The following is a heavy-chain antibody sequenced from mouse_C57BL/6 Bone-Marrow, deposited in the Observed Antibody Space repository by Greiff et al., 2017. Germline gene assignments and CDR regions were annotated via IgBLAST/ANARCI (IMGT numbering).Heavy chain of an antibody. CDR1: GFNIKDDY. D-gene: IGHD1-1*01. Sequence: VQLKESGAELVRPGASVKLSCTASGFNIKDDYMHWVKQRPEQGLEWIGWIDPENGDTEYASKFQGKATLTADTSSNTAYLPSSSLTSEDTAVYYCTAPPVCYGRGAWFAYWGQGTLVTVSA. CDR3: TAPPVCYGRGAWFAY. V-gene: IGHV14-4*01. J-gene: IGHJ3*01. CDR2: IDPENGDT.